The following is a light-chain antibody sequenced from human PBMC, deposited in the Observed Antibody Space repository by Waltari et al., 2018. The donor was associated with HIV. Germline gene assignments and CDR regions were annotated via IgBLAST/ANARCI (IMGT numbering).Light chain of an antibody. CDR1: SSDIGAYNH. CDR3: SSYTASNTLWV. CDR2: DVT. V-gene: IGLV2-14*03. J-gene: IGLJ3*02. Sequence: QSALTQPASVSGSRGQSITMSCTGTSSDIGAYNHVSWFQQRPGKAPKLIIYDVTDRPAGVSKLFSGSKSGITASLTISGLQADDEGDYYCSSYTASNTLWVFGGGTKLTVL.